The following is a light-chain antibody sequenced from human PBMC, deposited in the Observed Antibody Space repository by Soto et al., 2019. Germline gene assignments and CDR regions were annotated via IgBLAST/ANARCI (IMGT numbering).Light chain of an antibody. CDR1: QSVSSN. CDR3: QHYNSYSEA. Sequence: EIVMTQSPATLSVSPGERATLSCRASQSVSSNLAWYQQKPGQAPSLLIYGASTRATGTPARFSGSGSGTEFTLTISSLQPDDFATYYCQHYNSYSEAFGQGTKVDIK. V-gene: IGKV3-15*01. CDR2: GAS. J-gene: IGKJ1*01.